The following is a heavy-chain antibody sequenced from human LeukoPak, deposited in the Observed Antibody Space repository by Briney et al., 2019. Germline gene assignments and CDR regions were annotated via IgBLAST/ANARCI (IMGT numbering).Heavy chain of an antibody. J-gene: IGHJ4*02. Sequence: PGGSLRLSCAASGFTFRSYGMHWVRQAPGKGLEWVAFIRYDGSNKYYADSVKGRFTISRDNSKNTLYLQMNSLRAEDTAIYYCATYRQVLLPFESWGQGTLVTVSS. V-gene: IGHV3-30*02. CDR1: GFTFRSYG. CDR2: IRYDGSNK. CDR3: ATYRQVLLPFES. D-gene: IGHD2-8*02.